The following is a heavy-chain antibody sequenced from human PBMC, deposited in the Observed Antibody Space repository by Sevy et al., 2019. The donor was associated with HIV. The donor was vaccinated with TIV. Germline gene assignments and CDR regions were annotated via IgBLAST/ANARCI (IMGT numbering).Heavy chain of an antibody. V-gene: IGHV4-59*08. J-gene: IGHJ4*02. CDR3: AGENAWGRGYS. D-gene: IGHD1-26*01. CDR2: IYYNGHI. CDR1: GGSITSLY. Sequence: SLTCTVSGGSITSLYWNWIRQPPGKGLEWIANIYYNGHINYNPSLKSRVTLSLDTSKNQFSLRLSSVTAADTAMYYCAGENAWGRGYSWGQGTLVTVS.